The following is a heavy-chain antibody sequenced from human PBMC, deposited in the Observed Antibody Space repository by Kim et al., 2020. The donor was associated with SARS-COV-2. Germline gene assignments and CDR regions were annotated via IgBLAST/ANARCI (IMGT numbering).Heavy chain of an antibody. Sequence: SETLSLTCAVYGGTFTNHYWTWIRQSPGKGLEWIGEMNRSGSANYNPSHRSRVILSVDPSKNHFSLNLISLTAADTGIYYCARRPFGMDYGMAVWG. D-gene: IGHD3-3*01. CDR2: MNRSGSA. CDR1: GGTFTNHY. J-gene: IGHJ6*02. CDR3: ARRPFGMDYGMAV. V-gene: IGHV4-34*01.